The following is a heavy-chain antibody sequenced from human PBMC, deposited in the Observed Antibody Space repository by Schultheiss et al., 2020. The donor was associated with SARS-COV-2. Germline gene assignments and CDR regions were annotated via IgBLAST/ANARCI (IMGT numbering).Heavy chain of an antibody. Sequence: ASVKVSCKASGYTFTSYDINWVRQAPGQGLEWMGWINPNSGGTNYAQKFQGRVTMTTDTSTSTAYMELRSLRSDDTAVYYCARVRRTYFDYWGQGTLVTVSS. V-gene: IGHV1-18*01. CDR1: GYTFTSYD. CDR3: ARVRRTYFDY. J-gene: IGHJ4*02. CDR2: INPNSGGT.